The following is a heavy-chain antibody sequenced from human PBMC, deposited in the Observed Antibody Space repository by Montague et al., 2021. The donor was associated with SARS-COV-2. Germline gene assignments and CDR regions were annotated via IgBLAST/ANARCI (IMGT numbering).Heavy chain of an antibody. CDR2: IYYSGST. V-gene: IGHV4-61*01. CDR3: ARDRGGGLGGVITAYYFDY. J-gene: IGHJ4*02. Sequence: SETLSLTCTVSGGSVSSGSYYWSWIRQPPGKGLEWIGYIYYSGSTNYNPSLKSRVTISVDTSKNQFSLKLSSVTAADMAVYYCARDRGGGLGGVITAYYFDYWGQGTLVTVSS. CDR1: GGSVSSGSYY. D-gene: IGHD3-16*01.